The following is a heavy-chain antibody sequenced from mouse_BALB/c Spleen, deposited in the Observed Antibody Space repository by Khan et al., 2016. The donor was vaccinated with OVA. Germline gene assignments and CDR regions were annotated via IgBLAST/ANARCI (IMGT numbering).Heavy chain of an antibody. CDR3: AREEALYYCDY. CDR1: GYIFTSYW. D-gene: IGHD3-2*02. CDR2: IYPGTDNT. Sequence: QVQLKESGAELVRPGASVKLSCKTSGYIFTSYWIYWVRQRSGQGLECIARIYPGTDNTYYNEKLKDKATLTADKSSSTAYMQLSSLKSEDSAVYFCAREEALYYCDYWGQGTTLTVSS. J-gene: IGHJ2*01. V-gene: IGHV1-76*01.